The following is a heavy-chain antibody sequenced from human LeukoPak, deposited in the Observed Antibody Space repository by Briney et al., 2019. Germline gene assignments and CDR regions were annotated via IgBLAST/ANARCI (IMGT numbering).Heavy chain of an antibody. CDR2: IIPIFGTA. CDR3: ASDATMVRGAPHY. J-gene: IGHJ4*02. CDR1: GGTFSSYA. V-gene: IGHV1-69*05. Sequence: SVKVSCKASGGTFSSYAISWVRQAPGQGLEWMGRIIPIFGTANYAQKSQGRVTITTDESTSTAYMELSSLRSEDTAVYYCASDATMVRGAPHYWGQGTLVTVSS. D-gene: IGHD3-10*01.